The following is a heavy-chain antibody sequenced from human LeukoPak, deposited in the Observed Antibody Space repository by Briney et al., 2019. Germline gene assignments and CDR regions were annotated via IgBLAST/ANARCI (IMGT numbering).Heavy chain of an antibody. Sequence: GGSLRLSCAASGFTVSSNYMSWVRQAPGKGLEWVSVIYTGGSTYYADSVKGRFTISRDNSKNTLYLQMNSLRAEDTAGYYCARDSDWAYFDYWGQGTLVTVSS. CDR2: IYTGGST. J-gene: IGHJ4*02. V-gene: IGHV3-66*02. D-gene: IGHD3-9*01. CDR1: GFTVSSNY. CDR3: ARDSDWAYFDY.